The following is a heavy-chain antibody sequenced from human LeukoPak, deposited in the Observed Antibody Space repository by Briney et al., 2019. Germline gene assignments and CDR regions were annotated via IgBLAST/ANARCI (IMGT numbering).Heavy chain of an antibody. CDR2: FYSNENI. V-gene: IGHV4-61*02. CDR3: ARTYSSGWYRYFDY. D-gene: IGHD6-19*01. CDR1: GGSFSNGLSY. J-gene: IGHJ4*02. Sequence: SETLSLTCTVSGGSFSNGLSYWSWIRQPAGKGLEWIGLFYSNENIYYNPSLKSRVTISLYTPKNQFSLNLSSVTAAATAVYYCARTYSSGWYRYFDYWGQGTLVTVSS.